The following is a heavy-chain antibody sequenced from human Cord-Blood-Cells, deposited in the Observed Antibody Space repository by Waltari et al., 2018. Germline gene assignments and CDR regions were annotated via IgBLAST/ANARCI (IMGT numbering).Heavy chain of an antibody. CDR1: GGSISSYY. V-gene: IGHV4-4*07. CDR2: INTSGST. CDR3: AGGGLGAARVFDY. D-gene: IGHD6-6*01. J-gene: IGHJ4*02. Sequence: QVQLQESGPGLVKPSETLSLTCTVPGGSISSYYWSWIRQPAGKGLEWIGRINTSGSTNYNPPLKRRVTMSVDTSKNQFSLKLSSVTAADTAVDYCAGGGLGAARVFDYWGQGTLVTVSS.